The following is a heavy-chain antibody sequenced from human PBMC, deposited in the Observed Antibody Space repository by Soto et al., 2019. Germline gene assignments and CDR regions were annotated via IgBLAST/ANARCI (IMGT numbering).Heavy chain of an antibody. D-gene: IGHD6-19*01. CDR2: IYTSGST. J-gene: IGHJ3*02. CDR3: ASSQGSGWSTDAFDI. V-gene: IGHV4-4*07. CDR1: GGSISSYY. Sequence: PSETLSLTCTVSGGSISSYYWSWIRQPAGKGLEWIGRIYTSGSTNYNPSLKSRVTMSVDTSKNQFSLKLSSVTAADTAVHYCASSQGSGWSTDAFDIWGQGTMVTVSS.